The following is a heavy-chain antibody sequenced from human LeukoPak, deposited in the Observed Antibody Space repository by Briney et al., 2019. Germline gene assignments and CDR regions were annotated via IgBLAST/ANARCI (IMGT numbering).Heavy chain of an antibody. Sequence: SETLSLTCKVSGYSIGRDYYWAWLRQPPGKGLEWIGYIYYSGSTYYNPSLKSRVTISVDTSKNQFSLKLSSVTAADTAVYYCARGDGYNPSLDYWGQGTLVTVSS. CDR1: GYSIGRDYY. CDR2: IYYSGST. V-gene: IGHV4-38-2*02. J-gene: IGHJ4*02. D-gene: IGHD5-24*01. CDR3: ARGDGYNPSLDY.